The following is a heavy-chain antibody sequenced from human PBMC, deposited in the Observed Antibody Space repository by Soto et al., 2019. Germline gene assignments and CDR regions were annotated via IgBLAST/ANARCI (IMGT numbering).Heavy chain of an antibody. J-gene: IGHJ6*02. Sequence: PGGSLRLSCEASGFTFSSHGMHWVRQAPGKGLEWAAFISYDGDNKYYADSVKGRFIISRDNSKNTLYLQMNSLRGEDTAVYYCAKEGPGSGSYYTPYCMDVWGQGTTVTVSS. CDR1: GFTFSSHG. D-gene: IGHD3-10*01. CDR2: ISYDGDNK. V-gene: IGHV3-30*18. CDR3: AKEGPGSGSYYTPYCMDV.